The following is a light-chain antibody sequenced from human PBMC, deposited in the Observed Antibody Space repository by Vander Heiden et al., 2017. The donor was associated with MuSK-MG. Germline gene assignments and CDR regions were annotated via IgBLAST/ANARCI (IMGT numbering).Light chain of an antibody. V-gene: IGKV3-15*01. CDR3: RQDDIWLS. CDR2: GAS. CDR1: QNVSTN. Sequence: EIVMTQSPATLSVSPGERATVSCRASQNVSTNLARYQQKPGQAPRLLIYGASTRATGIPDRFSGAGSGTEFTLTRISLQSEDSAVYYLRQDDIWLSFGPRTKVEIK. J-gene: IGKJ1*01.